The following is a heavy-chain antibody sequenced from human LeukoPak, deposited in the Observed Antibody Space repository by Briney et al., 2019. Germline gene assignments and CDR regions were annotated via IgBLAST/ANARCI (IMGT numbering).Heavy chain of an antibody. J-gene: IGHJ4*02. CDR3: ARHGIAAADY. CDR2: IYYSGST. Sequence: SETLSLTCTVSGGSISSSSYFWGWIRQPPGKGLEWIGSIYYSGSTYYNPSLKSRVTISVDASKNQFSLKLSSVTAADTAVYYCARHGIAAADYWGQGTLVTVSS. CDR1: GGSISSSSYF. D-gene: IGHD6-13*01. V-gene: IGHV4-39*01.